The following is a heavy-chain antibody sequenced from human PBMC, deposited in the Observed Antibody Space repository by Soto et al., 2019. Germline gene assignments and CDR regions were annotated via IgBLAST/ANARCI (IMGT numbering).Heavy chain of an antibody. J-gene: IGHJ4*02. Sequence: QPPGKGLEWIGEIFHSGSTNYNPSLKTRLTISVDKSKNQFSLKLSSVTAADTAVYYCARVYSGSYSDSWGRGTLVTVSS. V-gene: IGHV4-4*02. D-gene: IGHD1-26*01. CDR3: ARVYSGSYSDS. CDR2: IFHSGST.